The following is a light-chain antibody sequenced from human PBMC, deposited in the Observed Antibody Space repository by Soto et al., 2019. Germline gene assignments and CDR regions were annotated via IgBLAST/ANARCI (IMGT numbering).Light chain of an antibody. CDR3: QQYNKWPLT. V-gene: IGKV3-15*01. Sequence: EIVMTQSPATLSVSPGERATLSCRASQSVSYNLVWYQQKPGQAPRLLIYHASTRATGIPARFSGSGSGTEFTLTISSLQSEDFAVYYCQQYNKWPLTFGGGTKVEIK. CDR1: QSVSYN. J-gene: IGKJ4*01. CDR2: HAS.